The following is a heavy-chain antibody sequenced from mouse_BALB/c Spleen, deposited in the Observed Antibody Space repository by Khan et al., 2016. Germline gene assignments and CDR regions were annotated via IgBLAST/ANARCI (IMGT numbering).Heavy chain of an antibody. CDR3: RIDGSGGFAY. D-gene: IGHD3-1*01. J-gene: IGHJ3*01. CDR2: ISSGGNYT. CDR1: GFTFSSYT. Sequence: EVELVESGGGLVKPGGSLKLSCAASGFTFSSYTMSWVRQTPEKRLEWVATISSGGNYTYYPDSVKGRFTISRDNAKNTLYLQMSSLKSEDTAMFYCRIDGSGGFAYWGQGTLVTVSA. V-gene: IGHV5-6-4*01.